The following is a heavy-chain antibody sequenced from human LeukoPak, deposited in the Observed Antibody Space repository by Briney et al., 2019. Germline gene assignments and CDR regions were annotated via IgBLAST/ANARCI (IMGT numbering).Heavy chain of an antibody. CDR1: GYSFTSYW. J-gene: IGHJ3*02. CDR3: ARHRGLGYCSSTSCYADAFDI. Sequence: GESLKISCKGSGYSFTSYWIGWVRQMPGKGLEWMGIIYPGDSDTRYSPSFRGQVTISADKSISTAYLQWSSLKASDTAMYYCARHRGLGYCSSTSCYADAFDIWGQGTMVTVSS. D-gene: IGHD2-2*01. CDR2: IYPGDSDT. V-gene: IGHV5-51*01.